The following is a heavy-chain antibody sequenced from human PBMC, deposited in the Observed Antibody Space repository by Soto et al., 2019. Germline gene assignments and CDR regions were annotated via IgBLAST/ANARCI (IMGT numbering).Heavy chain of an antibody. CDR3: AGGGGYLIDY. Sequence: GGSLRLSCAASGFTVSGNYMSWVRQAPGKGLEWVSLIATDGSTHHADSVKGRFIISRDNSKNTLYLQLHNLRVEDTAVYYCAGGGGYLIDYWGLGTLVTVSS. V-gene: IGHV3-53*01. CDR1: GFTVSGNY. CDR2: IATDGST. D-gene: IGHD3-16*01. J-gene: IGHJ4*02.